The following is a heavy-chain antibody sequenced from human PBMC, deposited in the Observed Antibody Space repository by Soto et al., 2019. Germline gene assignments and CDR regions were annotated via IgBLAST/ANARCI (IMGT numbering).Heavy chain of an antibody. J-gene: IGHJ3*02. Sequence: ASVKVSCKASGYTFTRYDINWVRQATGQGLEWMGWMNPNSGNTGYAQKFQGRVTMTRNTSISTAYRELSSLRTEDTAVYYCGEATFLYDILACYYNHGAFQIWGQGTIVTVSS. CDR3: GEATFLYDILACYYNHGAFQI. V-gene: IGHV1-8*01. CDR1: GYTFTRYD. CDR2: MNPNSGNT. D-gene: IGHD3-9*01.